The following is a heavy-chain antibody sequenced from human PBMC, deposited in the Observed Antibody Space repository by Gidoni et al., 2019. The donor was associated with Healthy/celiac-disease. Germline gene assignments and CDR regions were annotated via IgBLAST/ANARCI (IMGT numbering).Heavy chain of an antibody. V-gene: IGHV1-3*01. CDR2: INAGNGNT. D-gene: IGHD6-6*01. CDR3: ASSRLAARLMPLDY. CDR1: GNTCTSYA. J-gene: IGHJ4*02. Sequence: QVQLVQSGAEGKKPGAAGKVSCKASGNTCTSYAMHWVRQAPGQRLEWMGWINAGNGNTQYSQKFQGRVTITRDTSASTAYMELSSLRSADTAVSYCASSRLAARLMPLDYWGQGTLVTVSS.